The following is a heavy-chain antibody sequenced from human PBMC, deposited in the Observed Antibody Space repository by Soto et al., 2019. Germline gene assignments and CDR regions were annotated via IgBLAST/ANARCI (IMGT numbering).Heavy chain of an antibody. CDR3: AKAYFDILTGYFGDY. CDR2: MSNSGSRT. J-gene: IGHJ4*02. Sequence: VQLLESGGGLVQPGGSLRLSCAASGFTFSNYAMSWVRQALGKGLEWVSGMSNSGSRTYYADYVKGRFIISRDNSKNTLYLQMNSLRPEDTAVYYCAKAYFDILTGYFGDYWGQGTLVSVSS. CDR1: GFTFSNYA. V-gene: IGHV3-23*01. D-gene: IGHD3-9*01.